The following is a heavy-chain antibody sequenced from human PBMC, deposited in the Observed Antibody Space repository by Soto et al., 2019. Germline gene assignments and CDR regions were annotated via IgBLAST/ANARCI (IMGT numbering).Heavy chain of an antibody. CDR1: GYTFTGYY. CDR3: ARDYQASYYYGSGSYGWFDP. CDR2: INPNSGGT. D-gene: IGHD3-10*01. J-gene: IGHJ5*02. Sequence: ASVKVSCKASGYTFTGYYMHWVRQAPGQGLEWMGWINPNSGGTNYAQKFQGRVTMTRDTSISTAYMELSRLRSDDTAVYYCARDYQASYYYGSGSYGWFDPWGQGTLVTVSS. V-gene: IGHV1-2*02.